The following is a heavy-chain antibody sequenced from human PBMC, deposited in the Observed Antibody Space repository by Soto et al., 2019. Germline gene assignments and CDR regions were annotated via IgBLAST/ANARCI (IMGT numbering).Heavy chain of an antibody. V-gene: IGHV3-15*01. J-gene: IGHJ4*02. CDR1: GFTFSNAW. CDR2: IKSRADGGTA. CDR3: ATLGGNLGAFDY. D-gene: IGHD3-16*01. Sequence: EVQLVESGGGLVKPGGSLRLSCAASGFTFSNAWMSWVRQAPGKGLEWVGHIKSRADGGTADHAAPVKGRFAISRDDSKNTLYLQMNSLKTEDTAVYYCATLGGNLGAFDYWGQGTLVTVSS.